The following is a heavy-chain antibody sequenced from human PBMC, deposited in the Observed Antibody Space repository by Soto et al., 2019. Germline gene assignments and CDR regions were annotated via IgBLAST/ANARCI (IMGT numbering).Heavy chain of an antibody. CDR2: ISYDGSNK. CDR3: AKDLHGYDILTAYFYNYYGMDV. CDR1: GFTFSSYG. J-gene: IGHJ6*02. D-gene: IGHD3-9*01. V-gene: IGHV3-30*18. Sequence: QVQLVESGGGVVQPGRSLRLCSAASGFTFSSYGMHWVRQAPGKGLEWVAVISYDGSNKYYADSVKGRFTISRDTSKNTLYLLMNSLRAEDTAVYYCAKDLHGYDILTAYFYNYYGMDVWGQGTTVTVSS.